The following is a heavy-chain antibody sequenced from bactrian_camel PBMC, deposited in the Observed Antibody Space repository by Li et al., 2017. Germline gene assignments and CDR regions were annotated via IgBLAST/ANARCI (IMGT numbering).Heavy chain of an antibody. Sequence: VQLVESGGGLVQPGGSLRLSCAASGFTFRIADMSWIRQAPGKGLEWVSGINSGGGSTYYADSVRGRFTISRDNVGNVMHLEMNRLKPEDTAMYYCSAQSWEKFCSLNDWEYEYWGQGTQVTVS. D-gene: IGHD1*01. CDR3: SAQSWEKFCSLNDWEYEY. V-gene: IGHV3S40*01. J-gene: IGHJ4*01. CDR1: GFTFRIAD. CDR2: INSGGGST.